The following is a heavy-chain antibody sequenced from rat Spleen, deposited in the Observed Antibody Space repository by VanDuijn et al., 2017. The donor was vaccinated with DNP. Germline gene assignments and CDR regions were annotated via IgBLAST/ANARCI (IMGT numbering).Heavy chain of an antibody. J-gene: IGHJ2*01. CDR1: GFTFNTYW. D-gene: IGHD2-5*01. V-gene: IGHV5-58*01. Sequence: EVQLVETGGGLVQPGRSLKLSCVASGFTFNTYWMFWVRQAPGKGLEWVASINPDGASTYYLDSVKGRFTISRDNAENTVYLQMDSLRSEDTATYYCARERGYSRYFDYWGQGVMVTVSS. CDR3: ARERGYSRYFDY. CDR2: INPDGAST.